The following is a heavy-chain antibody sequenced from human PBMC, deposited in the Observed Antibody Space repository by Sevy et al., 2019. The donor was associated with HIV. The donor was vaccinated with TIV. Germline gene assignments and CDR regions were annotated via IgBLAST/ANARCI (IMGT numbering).Heavy chain of an antibody. CDR2: ISYDGSNK. CDR1: GFTFSSYG. J-gene: IGHJ6*02. V-gene: IGHV3-30*18. Sequence: GGSLRLSCAASGFTFSSYGMHWVRQAPGKGLEWVAVISYDGSNKYYADSVKGRFTISNDNSKNTLSLQMNSLRAEDTAVYYCAKDQGGYSYGLPGYYYYGMDVWGQGTTVTVSS. D-gene: IGHD5-18*01. CDR3: AKDQGGYSYGLPGYYYYGMDV.